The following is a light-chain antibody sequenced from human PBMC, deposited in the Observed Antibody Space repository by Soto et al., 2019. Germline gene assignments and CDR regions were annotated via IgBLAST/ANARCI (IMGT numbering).Light chain of an antibody. CDR2: GAS. Sequence: EIVLTQSPGTLSLSPGERATLSCRASQSVSSSYLAWYQQKPGQAPRLLIYGASSRATGIPDRFSGSGSGAYITRTISRLEPEGFAVYYWQQYGSSPITFGGGTKVEIK. CDR1: QSVSSSY. V-gene: IGKV3-20*01. J-gene: IGKJ4*01. CDR3: QQYGSSPIT.